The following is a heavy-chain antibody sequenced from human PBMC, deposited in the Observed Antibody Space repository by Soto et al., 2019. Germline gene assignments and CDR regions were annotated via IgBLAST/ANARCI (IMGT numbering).Heavy chain of an antibody. J-gene: IGHJ4*02. CDR3: SDLTWAPEIF. V-gene: IGHV3-72*01. CDR2: IRNQAGSFST. D-gene: IGHD3-9*01. CDR1: GFRLSDHY. Sequence: EVQLVESGGGLVQPGGSLRLSCIGSGFRLSDHYMDWVRQAPGKGLEWLGRIRNQAGSFSTDYAASVKGRFTISRDDSKNALYLQMNTLNTDDTPMYYFSDLTWAPEIFGGQGTLVPVPS.